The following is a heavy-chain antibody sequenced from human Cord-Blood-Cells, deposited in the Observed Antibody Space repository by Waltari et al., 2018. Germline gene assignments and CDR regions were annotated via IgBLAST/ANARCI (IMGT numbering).Heavy chain of an antibody. D-gene: IGHD3-3*01. J-gene: IGHJ4*02. Sequence: QVQLVQSGAEVKKPGASVKVSCKASGYTFTSYAMHWVRQAPGQRLEWMGWINAGNGNTKYSQKFQGRVTITRDTSASTAYMELSSLRSEDTAVYYCAKSDSSITIFGVVDYCGQGTLVTVSS. CDR1: GYTFTSYA. CDR3: AKSDSSITIFGVVDY. V-gene: IGHV1-3*01. CDR2: INAGNGNT.